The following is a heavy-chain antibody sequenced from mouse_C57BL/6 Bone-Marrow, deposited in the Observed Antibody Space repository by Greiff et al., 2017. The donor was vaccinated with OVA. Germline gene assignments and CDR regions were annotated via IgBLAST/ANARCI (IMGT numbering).Heavy chain of an antibody. V-gene: IGHV8-8*01. D-gene: IGHD2-1*01. CDR2: IWWDDDK. CDR3: ARSGRGPYGNYDAY. J-gene: IGHJ3*01. Sequence: LKESGPGILQPSQTLSLTCSFSGFSLSTFGMGVGWIRQPSGKGLEWLAHIWWDDDKYYNPALKSRLTISKDTSKNQVFLKIANVDTADTATYYCARSGRGPYGNYDAYWGQGTLVTVSA. CDR1: GFSLSTFGMG.